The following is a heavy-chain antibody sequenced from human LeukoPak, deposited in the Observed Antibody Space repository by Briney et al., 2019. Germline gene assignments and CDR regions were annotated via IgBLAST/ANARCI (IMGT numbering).Heavy chain of an antibody. D-gene: IGHD3-10*01. Sequence: ASVRVSCKASGYTFTSYDINWVRQAPGQGLEWMGWMNPNSGNTGYAQKFQGRVTMTRNTSISTAYMELSSLRSEDTAVYYCARGREFGEYYFDYWGQGTLVTVSS. J-gene: IGHJ4*02. V-gene: IGHV1-8*01. CDR1: GYTFTSYD. CDR3: ARGREFGEYYFDY. CDR2: MNPNSGNT.